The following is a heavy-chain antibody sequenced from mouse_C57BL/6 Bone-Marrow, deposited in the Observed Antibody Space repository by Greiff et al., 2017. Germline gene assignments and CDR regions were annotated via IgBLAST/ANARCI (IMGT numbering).Heavy chain of an antibody. J-gene: IGHJ1*03. V-gene: IGHV1-66*01. CDR1: GYSFTSYY. CDR3: ARDGSSYWYFDV. D-gene: IGHD1-1*01. Sequence: QVQLQQSGPELVKPGASVKISCKASGYSFTSYYIHWVKQRPGQGLERIGWIYPGSGNTKYNEKFKGKATLTADTSSSTAYMQLSSLTSEDSAVYYCARDGSSYWYFDVWGTGTTVTVSS. CDR2: IYPGSGNT.